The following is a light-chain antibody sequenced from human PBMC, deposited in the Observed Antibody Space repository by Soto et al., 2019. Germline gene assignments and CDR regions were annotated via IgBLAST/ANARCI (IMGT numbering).Light chain of an antibody. V-gene: IGKV3-20*01. CDR1: QSVSSSY. Sequence: EIVLTQSPDTLSLSPGESATLSCRASQSVSSSYLAWYQQKPGQPPRLLIYGASSRATGIPDRFSGSGSGTDFTLTISRLEPEDFAVFYCQQYDNSITFGQGTRLEIE. J-gene: IGKJ5*01. CDR2: GAS. CDR3: QQYDNSIT.